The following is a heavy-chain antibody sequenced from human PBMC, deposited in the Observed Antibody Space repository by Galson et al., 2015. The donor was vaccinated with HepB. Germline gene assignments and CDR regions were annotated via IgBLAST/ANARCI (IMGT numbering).Heavy chain of an antibody. D-gene: IGHD3-10*01. CDR1: GFSLSTSGMC. Sequence: PALVKPTQTLTLTCTFSGFSLSTSGMCVSWIRQPPGKALEWLALIDWDDDKYYSTSLKTRLTISKDTSKNQVVLTMTNMDPVDTATYYCARMPYYYGSGSYWKDGMDVWGQGTTVTVSS. CDR2: IDWDDDK. V-gene: IGHV2-70*01. CDR3: ARMPYYYGSGSYWKDGMDV. J-gene: IGHJ6*02.